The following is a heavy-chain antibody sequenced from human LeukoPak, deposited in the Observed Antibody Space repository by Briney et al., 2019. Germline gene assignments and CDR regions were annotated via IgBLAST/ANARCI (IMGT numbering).Heavy chain of an antibody. D-gene: IGHD1-14*01. J-gene: IGHJ4*02. Sequence: GGSLRLSCAASGFTFSGHWMSWVRQAPGKGLEWVADINQGGSDKYYVDSVKGRFSISRDNANNLLYLQMNSLRGEDTAVYYCTRDRSRAEDDWGQGTLVTVSS. V-gene: IGHV3-7*01. CDR3: TRDRSRAEDD. CDR2: INQGGSDK. CDR1: GFTFSGHW.